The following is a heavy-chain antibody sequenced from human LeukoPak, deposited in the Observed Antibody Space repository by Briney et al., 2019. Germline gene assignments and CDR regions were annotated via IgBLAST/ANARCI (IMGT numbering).Heavy chain of an antibody. CDR2: ISSSSSYI. J-gene: IGHJ4*02. CDR3: ARARVVPARGTDY. Sequence: GGSLRLSCAASGFTFSSYSMNWVRQAPGKGLEWVSSISSSSSYIYYADSVKGRFTISRDNAKNSLYLQMNSLRAEDTAVYYCARARVVPARGTDYWGQGTLVPVSS. CDR1: GFTFSSYS. D-gene: IGHD2-15*01. V-gene: IGHV3-21*01.